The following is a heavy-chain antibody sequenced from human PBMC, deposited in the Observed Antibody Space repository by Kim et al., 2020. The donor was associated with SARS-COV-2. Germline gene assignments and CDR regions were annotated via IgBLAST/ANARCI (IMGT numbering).Heavy chain of an antibody. V-gene: IGHV4-38-2*02. CDR2: IYHSGST. J-gene: IGHJ6*02. CDR3: ARDLGGYYYGMDV. Sequence: SETLSLTCTVSGYSISSGYYWGWIRQPPGKGLEWIGSIYHSGSTYYNPSLKSRVTISVGTSKNQFSLKLSSVTAADTAVYYCARDLGGYYYGMDVWGQGTTVTVSS. D-gene: IGHD2-15*01. CDR1: GYSISSGYY.